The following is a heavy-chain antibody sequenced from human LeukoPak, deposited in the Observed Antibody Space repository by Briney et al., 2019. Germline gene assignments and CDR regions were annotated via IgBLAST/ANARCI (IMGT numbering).Heavy chain of an antibody. J-gene: IGHJ3*01. CDR3: VTLSSGAGFDV. CDR1: GPYISNYY. V-gene: IGHV4-4*07. D-gene: IGHD3-22*01. CDR2: LHASEST. Sequence: SETLSLTCTVSGPYISNYYWTWVRQPAAQGLEWLGRLHASESTVYNPSLKSRVTMSMDTSKDQLSLTLTSVTAADSAIYYCVTLSSGAGFDVWGQGTVVTVSS.